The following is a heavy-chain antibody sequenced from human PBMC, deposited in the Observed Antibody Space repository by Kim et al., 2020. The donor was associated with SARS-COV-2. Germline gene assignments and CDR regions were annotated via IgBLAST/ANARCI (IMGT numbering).Heavy chain of an antibody. V-gene: IGHV4-59*01. D-gene: IGHD3-3*02. Sequence: SETLSPTCSVSGGSINKSYWAWIRQPPGKGLEWIGYIYSSGSTNYNPSLKSRVTMSVDRSRNQFSLELNSVTAADTGVYYCARVPSFCWVPAPPDLWGLG. J-gene: IGHJ5*02. CDR2: IYSSGST. CDR3: ARVPSFCWVPAPPDL. CDR1: GGSINKSY.